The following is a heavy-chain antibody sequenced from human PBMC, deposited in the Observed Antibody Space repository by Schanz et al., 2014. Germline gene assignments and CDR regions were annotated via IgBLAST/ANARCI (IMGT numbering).Heavy chain of an antibody. CDR1: GGSISSYY. CDR3: ATIPRGNIYGYFDY. D-gene: IGHD5-18*01. J-gene: IGHJ4*02. CDR2: LLSSERA. V-gene: IGHV4-4*08. Sequence: QVQLQESGPGLVKPSETLSLTCTVSGGSISSYYWSWVRQAPGEGLEWIAYLLSSERAKYNPSLDSRSTLSLDTSKSQFSLHLRYVTAADTAVYYCATIPRGNIYGYFDYWGQGSLVTVSS.